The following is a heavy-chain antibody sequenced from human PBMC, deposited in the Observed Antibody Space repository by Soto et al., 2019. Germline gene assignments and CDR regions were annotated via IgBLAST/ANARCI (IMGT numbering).Heavy chain of an antibody. V-gene: IGHV3-21*01. CDR1: GFTFSSYS. CDR3: ARVGIKFLEWLPQHYYFDY. CDR2: ISSSSSYI. Sequence: GGSLRLSCAASGFTFSSYSMNWVRQAPGKGLEWVSSISSSSSYIYYADSVKGRFTISRDNAKNSLYLQMNSLRAEDTAVYYCARVGIKFLEWLPQHYYFDYWGQGTLVTVSS. J-gene: IGHJ4*02. D-gene: IGHD3-3*01.